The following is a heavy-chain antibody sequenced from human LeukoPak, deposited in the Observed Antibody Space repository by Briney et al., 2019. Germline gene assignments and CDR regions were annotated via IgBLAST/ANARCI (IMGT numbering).Heavy chain of an antibody. CDR2: ISSSSSYI. CDR3: AKYGGSSPYYFDY. J-gene: IGHJ4*02. Sequence: GGSLRLSCAASGFTFSSYSMNWVRQAPGKGLEWVSYISSSSSYIYYADSVKGRFTISRDNAKNSLYLQMNSLRAEDTAVYYCAKYGGSSPYYFDYWGQGTLVTVSS. V-gene: IGHV3-21*04. D-gene: IGHD4-23*01. CDR1: GFTFSSYS.